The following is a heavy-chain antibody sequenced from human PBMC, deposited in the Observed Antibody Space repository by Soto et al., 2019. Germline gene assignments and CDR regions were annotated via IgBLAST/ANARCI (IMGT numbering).Heavy chain of an antibody. J-gene: IGHJ6*02. Sequence: QVQLVQSGAEVKKPGASVKVSCKASGYTFTSYGISWVRQAPGQGLEWMGWISAYNGNTNYAQKLQGRVTMTTDTSTSAADMELRSLRSDDTAVYYCARAVIGLGGNSIYYYGMDVWGQGTTVTVSS. D-gene: IGHD2-21*02. CDR2: ISAYNGNT. CDR1: GYTFTSYG. CDR3: ARAVIGLGGNSIYYYGMDV. V-gene: IGHV1-18*01.